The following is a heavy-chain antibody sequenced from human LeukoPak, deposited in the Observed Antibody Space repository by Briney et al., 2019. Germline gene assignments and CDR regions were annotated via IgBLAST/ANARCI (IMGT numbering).Heavy chain of an antibody. J-gene: IGHJ6*03. Sequence: GAPVKVSCKASGYTFTDYFIHWVRQAPGQGLEWMGWINPNSGGTRYAQKFQGRVTMTRDTSISTVYMELSRLRSDDTAVYYCARDGSGFYYYYMDVWGKGTTVTVSS. CDR1: GYTFTDYF. CDR3: ARDGSGFYYYYMDV. D-gene: IGHD6-25*01. CDR2: INPNSGGT. V-gene: IGHV1-2*02.